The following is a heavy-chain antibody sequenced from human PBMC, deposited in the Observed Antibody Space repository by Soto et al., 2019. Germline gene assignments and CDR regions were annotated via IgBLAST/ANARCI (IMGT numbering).Heavy chain of an antibody. CDR1: GDSVSSGSYY. J-gene: IGHJ6*02. Sequence: SETLSLTCTVSGDSVSSGSYYWSWIRQPPGKGLEWINYVYYSGSTNYNPSLKRRVTISKDTSKNQFSLKLSSVTAAGTAVYYCARGTVTTNHFYSAVDLWGQGTTVTVSS. D-gene: IGHD4-17*01. CDR3: ARGTVTTNHFYSAVDL. V-gene: IGHV4-61*01. CDR2: VYYSGST.